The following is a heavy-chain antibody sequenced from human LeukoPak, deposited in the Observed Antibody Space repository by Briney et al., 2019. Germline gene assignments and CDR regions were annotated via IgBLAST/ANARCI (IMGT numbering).Heavy chain of an antibody. J-gene: IGHJ4*02. CDR1: GFTFSDYY. CDR2: INHSGGT. V-gene: IGHV4-34*01. Sequence: KTGGSLRLSCATSGFTFSDYYMSWVRQAPGKGLEWIGEINHSGGTNHNPSLMSRVIMSVDTSKNQISLKVSSVTAADTAVYYCARVVVVPAAIPDYWGQGTLVTVSS. CDR3: ARVVVVPAAIPDY. D-gene: IGHD2-2*01.